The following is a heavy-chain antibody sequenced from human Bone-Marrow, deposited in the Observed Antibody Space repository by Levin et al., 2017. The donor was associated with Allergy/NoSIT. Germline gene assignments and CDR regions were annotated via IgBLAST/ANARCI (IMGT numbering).Heavy chain of an antibody. V-gene: IGHV4-34*01. J-gene: IGHJ5*02. D-gene: IGHD6-13*01. CDR2: INLSGYS. CDR1: GGSLNEHY. CDR3: ARGGRYRSSWYTELAWFDP. Sequence: TSETLSLTCAVYGGSLNEHYWTWIRQSPVKGLEWIGEINLSGYSISNPSLKSRVTISLDTSKSQFSLKLTSVTAADTAIYYCARGGRYRSSWYTELAWFDPWGQGTQVIVSS.